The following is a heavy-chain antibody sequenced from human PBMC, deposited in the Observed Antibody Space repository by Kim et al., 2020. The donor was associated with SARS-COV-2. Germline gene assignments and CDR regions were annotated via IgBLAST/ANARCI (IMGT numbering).Heavy chain of an antibody. CDR1: GFTFSSSW. Sequence: GGSLRHSCEASGFTFSSSWMHWVRQAPGKGLVWVSHIKSDGSITNHADSVKGRFTISRDNAKNTVYLQMNSLRAEDTAVYYCARSYSDWGQGTLVTVSS. CDR3: ARSYSD. J-gene: IGHJ4*02. D-gene: IGHD4-4*01. CDR2: IKSDGSIT. V-gene: IGHV3-74*01.